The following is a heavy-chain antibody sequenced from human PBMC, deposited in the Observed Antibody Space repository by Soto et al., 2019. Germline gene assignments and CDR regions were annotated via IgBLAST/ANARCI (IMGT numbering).Heavy chain of an antibody. Sequence: EVQLVESGGGLVQPGGSLKLSCAASGFTFSGSAMHWVRQASGNGLEWVGRIRSKANSYATAYAALVKGRFTISRDDSKNTAYLQMNSLKAEDTAVYYCTRDLVRGVNDDGFDIWGKGTMGTVSS. CDR3: TRDLVRGVNDDGFDI. V-gene: IGHV3-73*02. CDR2: IRSKANSYAT. D-gene: IGHD3-10*01. J-gene: IGHJ3*02. CDR1: GFTFSGSA.